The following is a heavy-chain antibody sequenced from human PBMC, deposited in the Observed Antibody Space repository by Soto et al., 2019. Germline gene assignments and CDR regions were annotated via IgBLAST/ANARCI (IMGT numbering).Heavy chain of an antibody. CDR3: AKESFYDSSGYPSPFDY. CDR2: ISGSGGST. J-gene: IGHJ4*02. V-gene: IGHV3-23*01. Sequence: SLRLSCAASGFTFSSYAMSWVRQAPGKGLEWVSAISGSGGSTYYADSVKGRFTISRDNSKNTLYLQMNSLRAEDTAVYYCAKESFYDSSGYPSPFDYWGQGTLVTVSS. CDR1: GFTFSSYA. D-gene: IGHD3-22*01.